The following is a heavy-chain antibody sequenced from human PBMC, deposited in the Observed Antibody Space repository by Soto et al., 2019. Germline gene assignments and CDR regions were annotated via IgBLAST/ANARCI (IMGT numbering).Heavy chain of an antibody. CDR2: IIPILGIA. Sequence: SVKVSCKASGGTFSSYTISWVRQAPGQGLEWMGRIIPILGIANYAQKFQGRVTITADKSTSTAYMELSSLRSEDTAVYYCARYSGPYYYDSSGSQLWGQGTLVTVSS. CDR1: GGTFSSYT. V-gene: IGHV1-69*02. D-gene: IGHD3-22*01. J-gene: IGHJ4*02. CDR3: ARYSGPYYYDSSGSQL.